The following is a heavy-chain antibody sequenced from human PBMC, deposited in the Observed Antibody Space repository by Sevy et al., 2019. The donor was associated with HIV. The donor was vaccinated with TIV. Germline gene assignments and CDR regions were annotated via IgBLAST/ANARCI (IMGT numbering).Heavy chain of an antibody. J-gene: IGHJ6*02. CDR1: GYTFTGDY. D-gene: IGHD1-7*01. V-gene: IGHV1-2*06. CDR2: VYPNSGGT. Sequence: ASVKVSCKASGYTFTGDYLHWVRQAPGQGLEWVGRVYPNSGGTNYAQKFQGRVTMTRDTSISTAYMELNRLTSDDTAVYYCARDGGGGTTNSGMDVWGQGTTVTVSS. CDR3: ARDGGGGTTNSGMDV.